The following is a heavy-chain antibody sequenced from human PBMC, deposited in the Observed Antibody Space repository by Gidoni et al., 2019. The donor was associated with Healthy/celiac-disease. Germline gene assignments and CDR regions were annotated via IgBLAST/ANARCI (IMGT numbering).Heavy chain of an antibody. CDR1: GFSLSNARMG. CDR2: IFSDDWN. V-gene: IGHV2-26*01. Sequence: QVTLKESGPVLVKPTEPLTLTCTVSGFSLSNARMGVSWIRQPPGKALEWLAHIFSDDWNSGERFTCTVTHTDLPSPLKQTISKDTSKSQVVLTMTNMDPVDTATYYCARDDILTGYPDYWSQGTLVTVSS. D-gene: IGHD3-9*01. CDR3: ARDDILTGYPDY. J-gene: IGHJ4*02.